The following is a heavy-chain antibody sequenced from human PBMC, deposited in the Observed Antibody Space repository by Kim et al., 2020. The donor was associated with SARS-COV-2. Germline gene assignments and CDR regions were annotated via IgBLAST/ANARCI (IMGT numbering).Heavy chain of an antibody. CDR2: ISGSGATT. CDR1: GFTFSNYA. V-gene: IGHV3-23*01. D-gene: IGHD4-17*01. Sequence: GGSLRLSCAASGFTFSNYAMTWVRQAPGKGLEWISAISGSGATTYYTDSVKGRFTISRDTSKNTVFLQINSLRAEDTAVYNCARGATTATTGGDYWGQGALFTVSS. J-gene: IGHJ4*02. CDR3: ARGATTATTGGDY.